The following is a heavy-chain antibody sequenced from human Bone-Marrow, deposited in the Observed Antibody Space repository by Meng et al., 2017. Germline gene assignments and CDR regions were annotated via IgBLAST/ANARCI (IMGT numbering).Heavy chain of an antibody. CDR1: GYTFTGYY. V-gene: IGHV1-2*02. J-gene: IGHJ4*02. D-gene: IGHD2-8*01. CDR3: ARVYCTNGVCYYYFDY. CDR2: INPNSGGT. Sequence: ASVKVSCKASGYTFTGYYMHWVRQAPGQRLEWMGWINPNSGGTNYAQKFQGRVTMTRDTSISTAYMELSRLRSDDTAVYYCARVYCTNGVCYYYFDYWGQGTLVTVSS.